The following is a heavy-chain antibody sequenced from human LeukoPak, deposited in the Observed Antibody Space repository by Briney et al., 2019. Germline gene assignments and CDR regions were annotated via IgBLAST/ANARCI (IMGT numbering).Heavy chain of an antibody. CDR2: INHSGST. CDR1: GGSFSGYY. D-gene: IGHD3-22*01. CDR3: AKPPYYDSSGYIV. V-gene: IGHV4-34*01. Sequence: SETLSLTCAVYGGSFSGYYWSWIRQPPGKGLEWIGEINHSGSTNYNPSLKSRVTISVDTSKNQFSLKLSSVTAADTAVYYCAKPPYYDSSGYIVWGQGTLVTVSS. J-gene: IGHJ4*02.